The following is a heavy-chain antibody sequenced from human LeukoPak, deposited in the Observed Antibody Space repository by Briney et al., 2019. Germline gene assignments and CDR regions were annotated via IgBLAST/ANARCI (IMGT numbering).Heavy chain of an antibody. V-gene: IGHV4-34*01. CDR3: ARPGVGSGRYGASDI. CDR2: INHSGST. CDR1: GFTFSSYG. D-gene: IGHD5-18*01. J-gene: IGHJ3*02. Sequence: GSLRLSCAASGFTFSSYGMHWVRQAPGKGLEWIGEINHSGSTNYNPSLKSRVTISVDTSKIQFSLKLRSVTAADTAVYYCARPGVGSGRYGASDIWGQGTMVTVSS.